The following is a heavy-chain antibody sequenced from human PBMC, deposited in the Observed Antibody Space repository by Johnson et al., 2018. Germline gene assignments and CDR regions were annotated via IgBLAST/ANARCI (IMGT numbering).Heavy chain of an antibody. CDR2: IWYDGSNK. Sequence: VQLVESGGGVVQPGRSLRLSCAASGFTFSSYGMHWVRQAPGKGLELVAVIWYDGSNKYYADSVKGRFTISRDNSKNTLYLQMNSLRDEDTAVYYCARLWAYCGGDCLDAFDIWGQGTMVTVSS. CDR1: GFTFSSYG. D-gene: IGHD2-21*02. J-gene: IGHJ3*02. CDR3: ARLWAYCGGDCLDAFDI. V-gene: IGHV3-33*01.